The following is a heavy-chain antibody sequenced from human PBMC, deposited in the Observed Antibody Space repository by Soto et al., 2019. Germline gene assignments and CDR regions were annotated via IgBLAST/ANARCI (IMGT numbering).Heavy chain of an antibody. D-gene: IGHD4-17*01. CDR1: GGSISSGGYY. Sequence: QVQLQESGPGLVKPSQTLSLTCTVSGGSISSGGYYWSWICQHPGKGLEWIGYIYYSGSTYYNPSLKSRVTISVDTSKNQFSLKLSSVTAADTAVYYCARDQSLYGMFDPWGQGTLVTVSS. CDR3: ARDQSLYGMFDP. CDR2: IYYSGST. V-gene: IGHV4-31*03. J-gene: IGHJ5*02.